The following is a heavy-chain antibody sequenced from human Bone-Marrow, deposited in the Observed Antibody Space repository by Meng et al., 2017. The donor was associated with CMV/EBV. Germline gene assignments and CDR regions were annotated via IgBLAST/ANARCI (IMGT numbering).Heavy chain of an antibody. CDR3: AKGQLYGGNFDYEAFDI. D-gene: IGHD4-23*01. CDR1: GFTFSSYG. CDR2: IRYDGSNK. J-gene: IGHJ3*02. V-gene: IGHV3-30*02. Sequence: GGSLRLSCAASGFTFSSYGMHWVRQAPGKGLEWVAFIRYDGSNKYYADSVKGRFTISRDNCKNTLYLQMNSLRADDTAVYYCAKGQLYGGNFDYEAFDIWGQGTMVTVSS.